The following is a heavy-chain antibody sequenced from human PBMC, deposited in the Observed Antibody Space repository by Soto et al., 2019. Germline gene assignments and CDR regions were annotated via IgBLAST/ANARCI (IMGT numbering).Heavy chain of an antibody. CDR3: ARVGRYCSSTSCRRYYYYYYMDV. CDR2: ISAYNGNT. CDR1: GYTFTSYG. D-gene: IGHD2-2*01. Sequence: GASVKVSCKASGYTFTSYGISWVRQAPGQGLEWMGWISAYNGNTNYAQKLQGRVTMTTDTSTSTAYMELRSLRSDDTAVYYCARVGRYCSSTSCRRYYYYYYMDVWGKGTTVTVSS. V-gene: IGHV1-18*01. J-gene: IGHJ6*03.